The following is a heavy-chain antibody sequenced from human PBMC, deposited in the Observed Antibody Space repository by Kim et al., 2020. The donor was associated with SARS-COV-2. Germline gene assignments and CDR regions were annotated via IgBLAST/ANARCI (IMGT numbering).Heavy chain of an antibody. CDR3: AGDRMGRYFDY. Sequence: TGNAQKFQGRVAMTRDTTTSTVYMELSSLRSEDTAVYYCAGDRMGRYFDYWGQGTLVTVSS. D-gene: IGHD3-10*01. CDR2: T. J-gene: IGHJ4*02. V-gene: IGHV1-46*01.